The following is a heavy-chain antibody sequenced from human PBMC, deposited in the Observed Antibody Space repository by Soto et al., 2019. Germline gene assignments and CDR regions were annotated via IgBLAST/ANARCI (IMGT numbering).Heavy chain of an antibody. CDR1: GISFTTYY. D-gene: IGHD3-22*01. CDR2: INPSGGRT. CDR3: AGLSHYDSRGYYDY. V-gene: IGHV1-46*01. J-gene: IGHJ4*02. Sequence: GASVKVSCKASGISFTTYYMHWVRQAPGQGLEWMGIINPSGGRTTYAQKFQGRVTMTRDTSTSTFHMELSSLTSEDTAVYYCAGLSHYDSRGYYDYWGQGTLVTVSS.